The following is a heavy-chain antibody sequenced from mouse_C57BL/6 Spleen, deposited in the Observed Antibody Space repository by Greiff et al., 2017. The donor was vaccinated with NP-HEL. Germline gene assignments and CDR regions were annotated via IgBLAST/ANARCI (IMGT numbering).Heavy chain of an antibody. CDR3: ARNYDYTYAMDY. CDR2: ISSGSSTI. D-gene: IGHD2-4*01. CDR1: GFTFSDYG. Sequence: EVQLQESGGGLVKPGGSLKLSCAASGFTFSDYGMHWVRQAPEKGLEWVAYISSGSSTIYYADTVKGRFTISRDNAKNTLFLQMTSLRSEDTAMYYCARNYDYTYAMDYWGQGTSVTVSS. J-gene: IGHJ4*01. V-gene: IGHV5-17*01.